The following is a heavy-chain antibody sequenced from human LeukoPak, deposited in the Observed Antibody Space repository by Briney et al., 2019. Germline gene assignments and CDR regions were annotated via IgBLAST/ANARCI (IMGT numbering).Heavy chain of an antibody. Sequence: PGGSLRLSCTLSGLTVNDNYMSWVRQAPGKGLEWVSAISGSGGSTYYADSVKGRFTISRDNSKNTLYLQMNSLRAEDTAVYYCAKDLAQHYYDSSGYYAKDYWGQGTLVTVSS. D-gene: IGHD3-22*01. CDR2: ISGSGGST. CDR3: AKDLAQHYYDSSGYYAKDY. J-gene: IGHJ4*02. CDR1: GLTVNDNY. V-gene: IGHV3-23*01.